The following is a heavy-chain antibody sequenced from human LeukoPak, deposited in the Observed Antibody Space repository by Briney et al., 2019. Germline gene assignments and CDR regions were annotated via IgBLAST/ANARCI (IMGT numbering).Heavy chain of an antibody. CDR3: AKARAGDITAAFNY. CDR1: GFTFNTYA. CDR2: ITSGANT. V-gene: IGHV3-23*01. J-gene: IGHJ4*02. D-gene: IGHD6-13*01. Sequence: PGGSLRLSCAASGFTFNTYAVSWVRQAPGKGLEWVSGITSGANTYYADSVKGRFTISRDNSENTLNLQMNSLRAEDTAIYYCAKARAGDITAAFNYWGQGTLVTVSS.